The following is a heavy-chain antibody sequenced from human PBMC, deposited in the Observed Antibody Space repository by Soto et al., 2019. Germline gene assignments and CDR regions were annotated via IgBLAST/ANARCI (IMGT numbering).Heavy chain of an antibody. D-gene: IGHD5-12*01. V-gene: IGHV4-34*01. CDR1: RGSCSGYY. J-gene: IGHJ4*02. CDR2: INHSGST. CDR3: AFHEMATESERSTDY. Sequence: KTSETRSRTCAVYRGSCSGYYWIGIRQPPGKGLEWIGEINHSGSTNYNPSLKSRVTISVDTSKNQFSLKLSSVTAADTAVYYCAFHEMATESERSTDYWGQGTLVTVPS.